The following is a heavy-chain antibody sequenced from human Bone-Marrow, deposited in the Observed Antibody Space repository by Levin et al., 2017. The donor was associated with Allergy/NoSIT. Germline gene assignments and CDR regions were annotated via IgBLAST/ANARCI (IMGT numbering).Heavy chain of an antibody. CDR3: ARDLQLWYH. CDR1: GFTFSDYY. D-gene: IGHD5-18*01. J-gene: IGHJ4*02. CDR2: ITSSGATK. V-gene: IGHV3-11*01. Sequence: GESLKISCAASGFTFSDYYMTWIRQAPGKGLEWISYITSSGATKYYADSVKGRFSISRDNAKRIVYLQMTDLRDEDTAVYYCARDLQLWYHWGQGTLVTVSS.